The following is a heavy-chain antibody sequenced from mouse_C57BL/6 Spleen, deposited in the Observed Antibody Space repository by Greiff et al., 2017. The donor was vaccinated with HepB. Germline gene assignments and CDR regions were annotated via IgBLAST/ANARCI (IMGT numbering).Heavy chain of an antibody. J-gene: IGHJ3*01. Sequence: QVQLQQPGAELVKPGASVKLSCKASGYTFTSYWMHWVKQRPGRGLEWIGRIDPNSGGTKYNEKFKSKATLTVDKPSSTAYMQLSSLTSEDSAVYYCARSEDYGNYVHFAYWGQGTLVTVSA. CDR2: IDPNSGGT. CDR3: ARSEDYGNYVHFAY. CDR1: GYTFTSYW. D-gene: IGHD2-1*01. V-gene: IGHV1-72*01.